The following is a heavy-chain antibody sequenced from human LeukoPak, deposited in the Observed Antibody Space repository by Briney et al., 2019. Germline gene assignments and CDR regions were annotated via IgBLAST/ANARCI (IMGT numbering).Heavy chain of an antibody. CDR3: ASDYGDYGGGLLNDY. D-gene: IGHD4-17*01. CDR2: IYYSGST. Sequence: SETLSLTCTVSGGSISSSSYYWGWIRQPPGKGLEWIGSIYYSGSTYYNPSLKSRVTISVDTSKNQFSLKLSSVTAADTAVYYCASDYGDYGGGLLNDYWGQGTLVTVSS. J-gene: IGHJ4*02. V-gene: IGHV4-39*07. CDR1: GGSISSSSYY.